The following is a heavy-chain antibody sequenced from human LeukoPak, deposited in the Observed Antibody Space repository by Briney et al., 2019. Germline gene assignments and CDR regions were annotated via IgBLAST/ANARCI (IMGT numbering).Heavy chain of an antibody. CDR2: VRASGVGT. D-gene: IGHD6-13*01. CDR3: AKTRPLDSSSRSHGDY. CDR1: GFTFSDHV. V-gene: IGHV3-23*01. Sequence: GGSLRLSCAASGFTFSDHVMSWVRQAPGKGLEWVSSVRASGVGTHYADSVKGRFTISRDNSKNTLYLQMNSLRAEDTAVYYRAKTRPLDSSSRSHGDYWGQGTLVTVSS. J-gene: IGHJ4*02.